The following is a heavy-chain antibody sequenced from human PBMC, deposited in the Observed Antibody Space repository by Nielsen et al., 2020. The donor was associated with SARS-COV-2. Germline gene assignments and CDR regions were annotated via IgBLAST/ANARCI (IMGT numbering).Heavy chain of an antibody. CDR3: ARVGMVATAFYFDY. D-gene: IGHD5-12*01. CDR1: GFTFSSYE. CDR2: ISSSGSTI. J-gene: IGHJ4*02. V-gene: IGHV3-48*03. Sequence: LKISCAASGFTFSSYEMNWVRQAPGKGLEWVSYISSSGSTIYYADSVKGRFTISRDNAKNSLYLQMNSLRAEDTAVYYCARVGMVATAFYFDYWGQGTLVTVSS.